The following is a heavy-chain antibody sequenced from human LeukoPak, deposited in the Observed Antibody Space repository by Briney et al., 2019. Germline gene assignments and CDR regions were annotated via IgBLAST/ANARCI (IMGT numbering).Heavy chain of an antibody. V-gene: IGHV4-4*07. CDR2: IYTSGST. Sequence: PSETLSLTCTVSGGSISSYYWSWIRQPAGKGLEWIGRIYTSGSTNYNPSLKSRVTMSVDTSKNQFSLKLSSVTAADTAVYYCASKYSSSWYDLDYFDYWAREPWSPSPQ. J-gene: IGHJ4*02. CDR1: GGSISSYY. CDR3: ASKYSSSWYDLDYFDY. D-gene: IGHD6-13*01.